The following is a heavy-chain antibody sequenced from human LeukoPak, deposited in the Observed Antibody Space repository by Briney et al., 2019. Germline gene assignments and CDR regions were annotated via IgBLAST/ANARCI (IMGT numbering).Heavy chain of an antibody. CDR3: ARHPPGLRYFDP. CDR1: GGSISSYY. D-gene: IGHD3-9*01. V-gene: IGHV4-59*08. Sequence: SETLSLTCTVSGGSISSYYWSWIRQPPGKALEWIAYINYSGSTNYNPSLKSRVTISVDTSKNQFSLKMSSVTAADTAFYYCARHPPGLRYFDPWGQGTLVTVSS. CDR2: INYSGST. J-gene: IGHJ5*02.